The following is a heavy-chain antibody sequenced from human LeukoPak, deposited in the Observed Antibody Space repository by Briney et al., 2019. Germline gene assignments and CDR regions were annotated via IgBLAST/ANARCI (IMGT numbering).Heavy chain of an antibody. J-gene: IGHJ6*02. Sequence: GGSLRLSCAASGFTFSSYSMNWVRQAPGKGLEWVSSISSNSSYIYYADSVKGRFTISRDNSKNTLNLQMNSLRVEDTGVYYCARDRPYYFGRGSQYSYHYYFMDVWGQGTTVTVSS. CDR1: GFTFSSYS. CDR2: ISSNSSYI. CDR3: ARDRPYYFGRGSQYSYHYYFMDV. D-gene: IGHD3-10*01. V-gene: IGHV3-21*01.